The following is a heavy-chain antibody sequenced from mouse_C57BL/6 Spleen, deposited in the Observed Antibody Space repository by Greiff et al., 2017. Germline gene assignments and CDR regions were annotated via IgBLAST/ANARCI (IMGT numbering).Heavy chain of an antibody. Sequence: QVQLQQSGAELVKPGASVKLSCKASGYTFTEYTIHWVKQRSGQGLEWIGWFYPGSGSIKYNEKFKDKATLTADKSSSTVYMELSRLTSEDSAVYFCARHAHYYGSSYGDFFDYWGQGTTLTVSS. J-gene: IGHJ2*01. CDR2: FYPGSGSI. CDR1: GYTFTEYT. CDR3: ARHAHYYGSSYGDFFDY. V-gene: IGHV1-62-2*01. D-gene: IGHD1-1*01.